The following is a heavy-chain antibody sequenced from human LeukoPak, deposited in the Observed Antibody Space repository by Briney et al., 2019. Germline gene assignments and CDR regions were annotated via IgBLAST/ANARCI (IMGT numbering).Heavy chain of an antibody. CDR2: IYYSGST. V-gene: IGHV4-59*01. CDR1: GGSISSYY. Sequence: PSETLSLTCTVSGGSISSYYWSWIRQPPGKRLEWIGHIYYSGSTNYNPSLKSRVTISVDTSKNQFSLKLSSVTAADTAVYYCARGRAGAHAFDIWGQGTMVNVSS. J-gene: IGHJ3*02. CDR3: ARGRAGAHAFDI. D-gene: IGHD1-26*01.